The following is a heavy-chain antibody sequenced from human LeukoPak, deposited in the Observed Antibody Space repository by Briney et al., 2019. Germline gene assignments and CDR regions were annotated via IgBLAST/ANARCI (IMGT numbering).Heavy chain of an antibody. V-gene: IGHV3-53*01. CDR1: GFTVSSNY. D-gene: IGHD1-26*01. CDR3: ATTPLVGTRGY. CDR2: IYSGGST. Sequence: PGGSLRLSCAASGFTVSSNYMSWVRQAPGKGLEWVSVIYSGGSTYYADSVKGRFTISRDNSKNTVYLQMNSLRAEDTAVYYCATTPLVGTRGYWGQGTLVTVSS. J-gene: IGHJ4*02.